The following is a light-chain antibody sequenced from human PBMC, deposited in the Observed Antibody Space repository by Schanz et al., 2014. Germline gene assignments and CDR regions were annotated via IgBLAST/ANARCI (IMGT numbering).Light chain of an antibody. CDR1: HSVSSNS. Sequence: IVLTQSPGTPSLSPGEEVTLSCRASHSVSSNSLAWSLQKPGQAPRLLFYGASSRATGIPDRFSGSGSGTDFTLTISRLEPEDFAVYYCQQYGSSPRTFGQGTKVEIK. J-gene: IGKJ1*01. CDR2: GAS. CDR3: QQYGSSPRT. V-gene: IGKV3-20*01.